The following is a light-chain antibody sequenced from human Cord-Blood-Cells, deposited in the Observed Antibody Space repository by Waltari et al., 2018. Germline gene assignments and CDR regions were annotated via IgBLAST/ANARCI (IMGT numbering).Light chain of an antibody. CDR2: EDN. CDR1: SGRIASNS. V-gene: IGLV6-57*03. Sequence: FMLTQPHSVSDSPGKTVTISCTRSSGRIASNSVQRYQQRPGSAPTTVIYEDNQSPSGVPDRFSGSIDSSSNSASLTISGLKTEDEADYYCQSYDSSNQVFGGGTKLTVL. J-gene: IGLJ3*02. CDR3: QSYDSSNQV.